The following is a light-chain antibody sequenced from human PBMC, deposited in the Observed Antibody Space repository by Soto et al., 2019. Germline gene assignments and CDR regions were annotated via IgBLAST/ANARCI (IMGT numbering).Light chain of an antibody. CDR2: GTS. CDR3: QQYGSSPRT. V-gene: IGKV3-20*01. CDR1: QSVSSNC. J-gene: IGKJ1*01. Sequence: DIVLTQSPGTLSLSPGDRATLSCRASQSVSSNCLAWYQQNPGQAPRLLIYGTSSRATGIPDRFSGSGSGTAFTLTISRLEPEDFAVYSCQQYGSSPRTFGQGTKVEIK.